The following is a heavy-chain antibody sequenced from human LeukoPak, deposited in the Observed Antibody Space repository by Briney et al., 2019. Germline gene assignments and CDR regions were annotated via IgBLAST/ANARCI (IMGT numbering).Heavy chain of an antibody. Sequence: SETLSLTCTVSGGSISSSSYYWGWIRQPPGKGLEWIGSIYYSGSTYYNPSLKSRVTISVDTSKNQFSLKLSSVTAADTAVYYCARQQRWLGSWDYYYYMDVWGKGTTVTVSS. CDR3: ARQQRWLGSWDYYYYMDV. CDR2: IYYSGST. V-gene: IGHV4-39*01. CDR1: GGSISSSSYY. J-gene: IGHJ6*03. D-gene: IGHD6-19*01.